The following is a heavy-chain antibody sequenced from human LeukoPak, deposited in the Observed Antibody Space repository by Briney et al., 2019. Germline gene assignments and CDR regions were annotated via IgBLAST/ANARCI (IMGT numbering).Heavy chain of an antibody. V-gene: IGHV3-33*01. D-gene: IGHD1-26*01. Sequence: GSLRLSCAASGFTFSSYGMHWVRQTPGKGLEWVTIIWSDGTNKYYADSVKGRFTISRDNSKNTLYLQMNSLRAEDTAVYYRARGSGSFSGGFDYWGQGTLVTVSS. CDR3: ARGSGSFSGGFDY. CDR1: GFTFSSYG. CDR2: IWSDGTNK. J-gene: IGHJ4*02.